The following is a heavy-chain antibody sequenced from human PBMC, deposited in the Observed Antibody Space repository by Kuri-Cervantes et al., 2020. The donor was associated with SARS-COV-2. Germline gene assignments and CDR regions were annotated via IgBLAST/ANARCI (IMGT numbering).Heavy chain of an antibody. CDR3: ARDSGYYDSDY. CDR1: GFTFRSYG. V-gene: IGHV3-23*01. J-gene: IGHJ4*02. Sequence: GESLKISCAASGFTFRSYGLSWVRQAPGKGLEWVSAITGSGSKTDYADSVKGRFTISRDNSKNTLYLQMNSLRAEDTAVYYCARDSGYYDSDYWGQGTLVTVSS. D-gene: IGHD3-22*01. CDR2: ITGSGSKT.